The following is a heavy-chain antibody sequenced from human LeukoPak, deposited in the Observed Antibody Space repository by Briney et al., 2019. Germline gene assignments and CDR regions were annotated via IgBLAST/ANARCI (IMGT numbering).Heavy chain of an antibody. Sequence: SQTLSLTCTVSGGSISRSSFYWRWIRQPAGKGLEWIGRIYTSGNTNYNPSLQSRASIPIDTSKNQFSLKLSSVTAADTAVYYCARARIYCSSTSCYPPYYMDVWGKGTTVTVSS. D-gene: IGHD2-2*01. CDR1: GGSISRSSFY. CDR3: ARARIYCSSTSCYPPYYMDV. V-gene: IGHV4-61*02. J-gene: IGHJ6*03. CDR2: IYTSGNT.